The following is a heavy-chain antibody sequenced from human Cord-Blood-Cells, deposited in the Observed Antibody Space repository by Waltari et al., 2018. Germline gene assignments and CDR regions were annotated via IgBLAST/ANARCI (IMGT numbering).Heavy chain of an antibody. CDR2: INPNSGGT. Sequence: QVQLVQSGAEVKKPGASVKVSCKASGYTFTGYYMHWVRQAPGQGPEWMGWINPNSGGTNHAQKFQGRVTMTRDTSISTDYMKLSRLGSDDTAVYYCARASRLRWYFDLWGRGTLVTVSS. CDR3: ARASRLRWYFDL. J-gene: IGHJ2*01. V-gene: IGHV1-2*02. CDR1: GYTFTGYY. D-gene: IGHD4-17*01.